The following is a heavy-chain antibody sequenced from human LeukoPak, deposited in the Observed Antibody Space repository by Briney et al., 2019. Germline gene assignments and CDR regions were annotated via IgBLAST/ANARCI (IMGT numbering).Heavy chain of an antibody. CDR2: INTDTGNS. Sequence: ASVKVSCKASGYTFTSYAINWVRQAPGQGLDWMGWINTDTGNSTFAQDFTGRFVFSLETSVSTAYLQINNLKAEDTAVYYCARARIIALRGITNMGFDPWGQGTLVTVSS. CDR3: ARARIIALRGITNMGFDP. D-gene: IGHD3-10*01. V-gene: IGHV7-4-1*02. J-gene: IGHJ5*02. CDR1: GYTFTSYA.